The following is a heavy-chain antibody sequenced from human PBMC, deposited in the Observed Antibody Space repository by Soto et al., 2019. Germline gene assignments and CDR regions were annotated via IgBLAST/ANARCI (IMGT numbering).Heavy chain of an antibody. CDR2: IYWDDDK. CDR1: GFSLNTRGVG. V-gene: IGHV2-5*02. Sequence: QITLKESGPTLVKPTQTLTLTCTFSGFSLNTRGVGVGWIRQPPGKALEWLALIYWDDDKRYSPSLKSRPTNTTDTLNNQVVPTTTNMYPVATATYYCAHRPVPYRHYFDYWGQGTLVTVSS. D-gene: IGHD4-4*01. J-gene: IGHJ4*02. CDR3: AHRPVPYRHYFDY.